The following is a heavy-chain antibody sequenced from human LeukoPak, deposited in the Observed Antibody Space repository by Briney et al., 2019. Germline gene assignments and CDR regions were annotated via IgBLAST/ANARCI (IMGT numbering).Heavy chain of an antibody. CDR1: GFTFSSYG. D-gene: IGHD1-1*01. CDR3: AKDLGITKASIADAFDI. J-gene: IGHJ3*02. Sequence: HPGGSLRLSCAASGFTFSSYGMHWVRQAPGKGLEWVAFIRYDGSNKYYADSVKGRFTISRDNSKHTLYLQMNSLRAEDTAVYYCAKDLGITKASIADAFDIWGQGTMVTVSS. CDR2: IRYDGSNK. V-gene: IGHV3-30*02.